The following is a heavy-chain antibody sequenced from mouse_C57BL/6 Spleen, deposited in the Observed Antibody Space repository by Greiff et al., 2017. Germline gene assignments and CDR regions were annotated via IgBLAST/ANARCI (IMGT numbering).Heavy chain of an antibody. V-gene: IGHV1-82*01. CDR2: IYPGDGNT. CDR3: ARYYSKGGYYAMDY. D-gene: IGHD2-5*01. J-gene: IGHJ4*01. CDR1: GYAFSSSW. Sequence: QVQLQQSGPELVKPGASVKISCKASGYAFSSSWMNWVKQRPGKGLEWIGRIYPGDGNTNYNGKFKGKATLTADKSSSTAYMQLSSLTSEDSAVYCCARYYSKGGYYAMDYWGQGTSVTVSS.